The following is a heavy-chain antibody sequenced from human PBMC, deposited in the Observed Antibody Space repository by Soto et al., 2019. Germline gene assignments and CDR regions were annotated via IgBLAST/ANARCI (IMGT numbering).Heavy chain of an antibody. CDR3: VKDALTTVAYYFDY. CDR2: ISRDSRSI. CDR1: GFRFDDYG. Sequence: GGSLRLSCEVSGFRFDDYGMHWVRQAPGKGLEWIAGISRDSRSISYGASMKGRFTISRDNAKNSLYLQLNSLRADDTAFYYCVKDALTTVAYYFDYWCQGALVTVSS. J-gene: IGHJ4*02. D-gene: IGHD4-17*01. V-gene: IGHV3-9*01.